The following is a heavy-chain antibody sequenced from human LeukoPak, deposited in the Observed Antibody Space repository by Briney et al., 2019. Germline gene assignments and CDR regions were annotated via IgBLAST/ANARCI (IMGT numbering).Heavy chain of an antibody. J-gene: IGHJ3*02. CDR2: ISSSSSYI. D-gene: IGHD3-10*01. V-gene: IGHV3-21*01. CDR1: GFTFSSYS. Sequence: GGSLLLSCAASGFTFSSYSMNWVRQAPGKGLEWVSSISSSSSYIYYADSVKGRFTISRDNAKNSLYLQMNSLRAEDTAVYYCARDVLLWFGELFGAFDIWGQGTMVTVSS. CDR3: ARDVLLWFGELFGAFDI.